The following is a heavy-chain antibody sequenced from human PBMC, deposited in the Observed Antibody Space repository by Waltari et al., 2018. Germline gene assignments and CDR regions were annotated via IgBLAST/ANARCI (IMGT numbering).Heavy chain of an antibody. V-gene: IGHV3-21*01. J-gene: IGHJ5*02. CDR1: GFTFRTSN. Sequence: EVQLMESGGGLVKPGGSLRLSCAASGFTFRTSNMNWVRQAPGKGLEWVSSVSSNGAYIHYGDSVKGRFTISRDNAKTSLYLQMNGLRDEDTAVYYCARGGWGFYLDLWGQGALVTVSS. D-gene: IGHD7-27*01. CDR2: VSSNGAYI. CDR3: ARGGWGFYLDL.